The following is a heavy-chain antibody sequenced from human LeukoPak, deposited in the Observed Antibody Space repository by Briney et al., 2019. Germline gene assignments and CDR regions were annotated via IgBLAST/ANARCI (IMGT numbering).Heavy chain of an antibody. Sequence: ASLKVSCKASGYTFTTSGINWVRQAPGQGFEWMGCINVYNGNTNYAQKFQGGITMTRDTSTNTAYMELRSLKSDDTAVYYCARGLVIPAAMGEFDYWGQGTLIAVSS. CDR3: ARGLVIPAAMGEFDY. V-gene: IGHV1-18*01. CDR2: INVYNGNT. D-gene: IGHD2-2*01. J-gene: IGHJ4*02. CDR1: GYTFTTSG.